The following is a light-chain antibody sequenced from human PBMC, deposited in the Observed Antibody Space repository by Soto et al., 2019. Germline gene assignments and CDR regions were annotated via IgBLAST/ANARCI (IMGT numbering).Light chain of an antibody. CDR1: QSISNY. J-gene: IGKJ4*01. Sequence: DMEMTQSPSSLSASVGDRVTITCRASQSISNYLNWYQHKPGKVPKLLIYAASSLQSEVPTRFSGSGSGTDFTLTINSLQPEDSATYYCQQSYGTPLSFGGGTKIEIK. CDR3: QQSYGTPLS. CDR2: AAS. V-gene: IGKV1-39*01.